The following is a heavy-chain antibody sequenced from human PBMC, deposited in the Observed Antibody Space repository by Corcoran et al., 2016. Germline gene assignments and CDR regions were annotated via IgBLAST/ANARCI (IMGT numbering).Heavy chain of an antibody. CDR1: GYTFTSYG. Sequence: QVQLVQSGAEVKKPGASVKVSCKASGYTFTSYGISWVRQAPGQGLEWMGWISAYNGNTNYAQKLQGRVTMTTDTSTSTAYMELRSRRSDDTAVYECARDGGHSDVAVVRAGPGYDYGMDVWGQGTTVTVSS. CDR3: ARDGGHSDVAVVRAGPGYDYGMDV. D-gene: IGHD2-2*01. V-gene: IGHV1-18*01. CDR2: ISAYNGNT. J-gene: IGHJ6*02.